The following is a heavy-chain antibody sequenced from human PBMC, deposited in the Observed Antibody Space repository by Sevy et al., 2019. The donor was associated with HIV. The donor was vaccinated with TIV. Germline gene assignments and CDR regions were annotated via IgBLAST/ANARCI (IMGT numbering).Heavy chain of an antibody. J-gene: IGHJ4*02. V-gene: IGHV3-21*01. CDR3: ARGKYYDFWSGYYTDRSFDY. Sequence: GWSLRLSCAASGFTFSSYSMNWVRQAPGKGLEWVSSISSSSSYIYYADSVKGRFTISRDNAKNSLYLQMNSLRAEDTAVYYCARGKYYDFWSGYYTDRSFDYWGQGTLVTVSS. CDR1: GFTFSSYS. D-gene: IGHD3-3*01. CDR2: ISSSSSYI.